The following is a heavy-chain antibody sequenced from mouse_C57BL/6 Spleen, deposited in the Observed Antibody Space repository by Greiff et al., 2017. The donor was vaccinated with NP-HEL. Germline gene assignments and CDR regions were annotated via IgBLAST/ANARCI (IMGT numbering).Heavy chain of an antibody. CDR2: IYPGSGST. J-gene: IGHJ1*03. CDR3: ASPGSSYWYFDV. CDR1: GYTFTSYW. V-gene: IGHV1-55*01. D-gene: IGHD1-1*01. Sequence: VQLQQSGAELVKPGASVKMSCKASGYTFTSYWITWVKQRPGQGLEWIGDIYPGSGSTNYNEKFKSKATLTVDTSSSTAYMQLSSLTSEDSAVYYCASPGSSYWYFDVWGTGTTVTVSS.